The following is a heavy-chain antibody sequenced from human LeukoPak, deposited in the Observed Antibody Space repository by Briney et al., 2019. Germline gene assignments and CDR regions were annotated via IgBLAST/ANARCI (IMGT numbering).Heavy chain of an antibody. D-gene: IGHD6-19*01. CDR3: ARDMGQYSSGWYVYYGMDV. Sequence: KAGGSLRLSCAASGFTFSSYSMNWVRQAPGKGLEWVSSISSSSSYIYHADSVKGRFTISRDNAKNSLYLQMNSLRAEDTAVYYCARDMGQYSSGWYVYYGMDVWGQGTTVTVSS. CDR2: ISSSSSYI. CDR1: GFTFSSYS. V-gene: IGHV3-21*01. J-gene: IGHJ6*02.